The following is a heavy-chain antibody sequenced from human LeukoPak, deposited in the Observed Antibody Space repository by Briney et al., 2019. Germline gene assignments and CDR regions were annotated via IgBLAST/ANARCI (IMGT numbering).Heavy chain of an antibody. D-gene: IGHD5-12*01. J-gene: IGHJ6*02. Sequence: PGGSLRLSCAASGFTVSSNYMSWVRQAPGKGLEWVSVIYSGGSTYYADSVKGRFTISRDNSKSTLYLQMNSLRAEDTAVYYCARIDIVATIYYYGMDVWGQGTTVTVSS. V-gene: IGHV3-66*01. CDR1: GFTVSSNY. CDR2: IYSGGST. CDR3: ARIDIVATIYYYGMDV.